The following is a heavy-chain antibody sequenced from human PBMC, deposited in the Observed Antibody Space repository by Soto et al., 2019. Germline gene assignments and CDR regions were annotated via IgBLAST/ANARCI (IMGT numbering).Heavy chain of an antibody. J-gene: IGHJ3*02. V-gene: IGHV4-4*02. D-gene: IGHD3-22*01. CDR2: IYHSGST. CDR1: GGSISSSNW. CDR3: ARLIRYDSSNDDAFDI. Sequence: QVQLQESGPGLVKPSGTLSLTCAVSGGSISSSNWWSWVRQPPGKGLEWMGEIYHSGSTNYNPSLKSRITIAVDKSKNQFALKLSSVTAADTAVYYCARLIRYDSSNDDAFDICGQGTMDTGAS.